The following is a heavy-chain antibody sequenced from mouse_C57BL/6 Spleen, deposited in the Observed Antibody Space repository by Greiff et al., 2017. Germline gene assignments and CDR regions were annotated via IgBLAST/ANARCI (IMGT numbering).Heavy chain of an antibody. D-gene: IGHD1-1*01. CDR3: ARGGITTPYWYFDV. J-gene: IGHJ1*03. CDR1: GFTFSDYG. CDR2: ISSGSSTI. V-gene: IGHV5-17*01. Sequence: DVKLVESGGGLVKPGGSLKLSCAASGFTFSDYGMHWVRQAPEKGLEWVAYISSGSSTIYYADTVKGRFTISRDNAKNTLFLQMTSLRSEDTAMYYCARGGITTPYWYFDVWGTGTTVTVSS.